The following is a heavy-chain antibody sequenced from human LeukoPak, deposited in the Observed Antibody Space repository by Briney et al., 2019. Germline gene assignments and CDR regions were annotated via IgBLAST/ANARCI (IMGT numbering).Heavy chain of an antibody. V-gene: IGHV3-20*04. CDR1: GFTFDDYG. CDR3: ARSVMGATTPRYAFDI. J-gene: IGHJ3*02. D-gene: IGHD1-26*01. CDR2: INWYGGST. Sequence: PGGSLRLSCAASGFTFDDYGMSWVRQAPGKGLEWVSGINWYGGSTGYADSVKGRFTISRDNAKNSLYLQMNSLRAEDTALYYCARSVMGATTPRYAFDIWGQGTMVTVSS.